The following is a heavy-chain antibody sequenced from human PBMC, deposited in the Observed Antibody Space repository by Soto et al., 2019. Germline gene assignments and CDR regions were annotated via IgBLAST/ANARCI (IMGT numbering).Heavy chain of an antibody. J-gene: IGHJ4*02. CDR2: IYYSGDT. CDR3: ADGSGSYHFPDI. CDR1: GASLTSSSYY. V-gene: IGHV4-39*01. Sequence: PSETLSLTCTVSGASLTSSSYYWDWVRQPPGKGLEWIGTIYYSGDTYYNPSLKSHVTISVDPSNNQFSLRLSSVTAADTALYFCADGSGSYHFPDIWGQGALVTVSS. D-gene: IGHD3-22*01.